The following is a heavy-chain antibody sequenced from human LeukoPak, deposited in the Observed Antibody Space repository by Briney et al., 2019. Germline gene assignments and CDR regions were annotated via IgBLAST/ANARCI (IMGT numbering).Heavy chain of an antibody. CDR1: GGSFSGYY. D-gene: IGHD3-22*01. CDR3: VTYYFDSSGPKKNY. J-gene: IGHJ4*02. Sequence: PSETLSLTCAVYGGSFSGYYWSWIRQPPGKGLEWIGEINHSGSTNYNPSLKSRVTISVDTSKKQPSLKLSSVTAADTAVYYCVTYYFDSSGPKKNYWGQGTLVTVSS. V-gene: IGHV4-34*01. CDR2: INHSGST.